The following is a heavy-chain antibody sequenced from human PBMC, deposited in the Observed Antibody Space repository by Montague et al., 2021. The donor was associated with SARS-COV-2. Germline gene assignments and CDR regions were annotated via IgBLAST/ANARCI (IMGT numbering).Heavy chain of an antibody. CDR3: VRGGDYTDYGRVDY. Sequence: SETLSLTCSVSGGSISTSSYYWGWIRQPPRKGLEWMGSIYYSGDTYYKPSLKSRVTISVDSSKNQFSLRLSSVTAADTAVYYCVRGGDYTDYGRVDYWGQGTLVIVSS. CDR1: GGSISTSSYY. D-gene: IGHD4-11*01. CDR2: IYYSGDT. J-gene: IGHJ4*02. V-gene: IGHV4-39*01.